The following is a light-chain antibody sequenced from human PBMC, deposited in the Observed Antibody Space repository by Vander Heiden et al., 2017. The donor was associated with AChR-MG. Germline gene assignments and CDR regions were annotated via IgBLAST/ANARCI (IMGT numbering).Light chain of an antibody. CDR2: DAS. J-gene: IGKJ3*01. CDR3: QQYDNPPSFT. V-gene: IGKV1-33*01. Sequence: DIQMTQSPSSLSASVGDRVTITCQASRDIRNYLNWYQQKPGKAPKLLIYDASNLETGVPSRFSGSGSGTEFTFTISSLQPEDTATYYCQQYDNPPSFTFGPGTKVDIK. CDR1: RDIRNY.